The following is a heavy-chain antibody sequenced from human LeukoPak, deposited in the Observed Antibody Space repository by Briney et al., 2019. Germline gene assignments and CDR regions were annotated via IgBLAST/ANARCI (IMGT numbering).Heavy chain of an antibody. D-gene: IGHD6-13*01. CDR2: IRYDGSNK. J-gene: IGHJ4*02. CDR1: GFTFSNYG. Sequence: AGGSLRLSCVASGFTFSNYGMHWVRQAPGKGLEWVAFIRYDGSNKYYADSVKGRFTISRDNSKNTLYLQMNSLRAEDTAVYYCVGIVAAYTPFDYWGQGTLVTVSS. V-gene: IGHV3-30*02. CDR3: VGIVAAYTPFDY.